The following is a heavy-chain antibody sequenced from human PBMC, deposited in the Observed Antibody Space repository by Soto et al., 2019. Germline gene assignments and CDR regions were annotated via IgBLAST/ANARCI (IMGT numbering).Heavy chain of an antibody. Sequence: GGSLRLSCEASGFTFSTYWMSWVRQAPGKGLEWVSSISSDSSAIYYVDSVEGRFTVSRDNARNSVSLQMDSLRDEDAAVYYCARIKLVEWFFINVDVYDMDVWGQGTPVTVSS. V-gene: IGHV3-48*02. CDR1: GFTFSTYW. CDR2: ISSDSSAI. J-gene: IGHJ6*02. D-gene: IGHD3-3*01. CDR3: ARIKLVEWFFINVDVYDMDV.